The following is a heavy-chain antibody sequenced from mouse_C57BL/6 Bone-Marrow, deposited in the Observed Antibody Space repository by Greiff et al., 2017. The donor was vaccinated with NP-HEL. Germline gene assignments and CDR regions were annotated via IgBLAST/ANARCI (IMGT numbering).Heavy chain of an antibody. J-gene: IGHJ3*01. CDR2: INPGSGGT. V-gene: IGHV1-54*01. Sequence: VQLQQSGAELVRPGTSVKVSCKASGYAFTNYLIEWVKQRPGQGLEWIGVINPGSGGTNYNEKFKGKATLTADKSSSTAYMQLSSLTSEDSAVYFCAGLGDYVAWFAYWGQGTLVTVSA. CDR1: GYAFTNYL. D-gene: IGHD2-4*01. CDR3: AGLGDYVAWFAY.